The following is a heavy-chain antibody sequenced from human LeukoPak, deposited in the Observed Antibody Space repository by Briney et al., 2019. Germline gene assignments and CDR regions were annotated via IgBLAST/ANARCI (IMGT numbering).Heavy chain of an antibody. J-gene: IGHJ4*02. CDR1: GYTFTSYG. V-gene: IGHV1-18*01. CDR3: AKGDSSFWIRSYYFDY. Sequence: ASVKVSCKASGYTFTSYGISWVRQAPGQGLEWMGWISAYNGNTNYAQKLQGRVTMTTDTSTSTAYMELRSLRSDDTAVYYCAKGDSSFWIRSYYFDYWGQGTLVTVSS. CDR2: ISAYNGNT. D-gene: IGHD6-6*01.